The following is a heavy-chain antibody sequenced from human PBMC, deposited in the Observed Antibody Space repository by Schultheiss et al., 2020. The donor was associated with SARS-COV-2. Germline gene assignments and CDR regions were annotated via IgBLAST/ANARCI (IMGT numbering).Heavy chain of an antibody. V-gene: IGHV4-34*01. CDR1: GGSFSGYY. J-gene: IGHJ5*02. CDR3: ARVRPRGIAVAGTRGWFDP. Sequence: SETLSLTCAVYGGSFSGYYWSWIRQPPGKGLEWIGEINHSGSTNYNPSLKSRVTISLDTSKNQFSLKLSSVTAADTAVYYCARVRPRGIAVAGTRGWFDPWGQGTLVTVSS. CDR2: INHSGST. D-gene: IGHD6-19*01.